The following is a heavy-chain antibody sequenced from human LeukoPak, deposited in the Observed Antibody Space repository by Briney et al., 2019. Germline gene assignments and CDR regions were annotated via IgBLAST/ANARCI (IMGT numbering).Heavy chain of an antibody. J-gene: IGHJ4*02. CDR2: IYYISNT. Sequence: SETLSLACTVSGASVGSAGYYWSWIRQPPGGGLEWIGYIYYISNTNYNPSLKSRVTMSVDPSKNQFSLKLNSVTAADTAVYYCARTQSQSGSYRYYFGYWGQGTLVTVSS. CDR3: ARTQSQSGSYRYYFGY. CDR1: GASVGSAGYY. D-gene: IGHD1-26*01. V-gene: IGHV4-61*08.